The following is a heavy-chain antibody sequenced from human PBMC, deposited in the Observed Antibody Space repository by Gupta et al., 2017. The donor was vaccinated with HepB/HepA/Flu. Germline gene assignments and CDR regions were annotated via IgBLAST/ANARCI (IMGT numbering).Heavy chain of an antibody. V-gene: IGHV3-23*01. CDR2: ISGSGGGT. Sequence: EVQLLESGGGLVQPGGSLRLSCAASGFTFNNYAMSWVRQAPGKGLEWVSVISGSGGGTYYADSVKGRFTISRDNSKNTLYLQMNNLRAEDTAVYYCAKDRGNTYYFLVYYFDYWGQGTLVTVSS. D-gene: IGHD2/OR15-2a*01. CDR1: GFTFNNYA. CDR3: AKDRGNTYYFLVYYFDY. J-gene: IGHJ4*02.